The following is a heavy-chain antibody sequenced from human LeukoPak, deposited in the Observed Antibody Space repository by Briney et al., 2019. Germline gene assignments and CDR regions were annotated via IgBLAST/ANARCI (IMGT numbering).Heavy chain of an antibody. V-gene: IGHV3-7*03. J-gene: IGHJ6*02. CDR3: ARHYYYYYGMDV. CDR2: IKQDGSEK. CDR1: GFTFSSYS. Sequence: GGSLRLSCAASGFTFSSYSMNWVRQAPGKGLEWVANIKQDGSEKYYVDSVKGRFTISRDNAKNSLYLQMNSLRAEDTAVYYCARHYYYYYGMDVWGQGTTVTVSS.